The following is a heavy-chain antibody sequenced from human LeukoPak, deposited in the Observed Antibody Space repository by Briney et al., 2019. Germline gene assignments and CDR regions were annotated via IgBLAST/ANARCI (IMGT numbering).Heavy chain of an antibody. CDR3: ARDQYCSSTSCYYYCMDV. Sequence: SETLSLTCTVSGGSISSYYWSWIRQPPGKGLEWIGYIYYSGSTNYNPSLKSRVTISVDTSKNQFSLKLSSVTAADTAVYYCARDQYCSSTSCYYYCMDVWGKGTTVTVSS. J-gene: IGHJ6*03. CDR2: IYYSGST. CDR1: GGSISSYY. D-gene: IGHD2-2*01. V-gene: IGHV4-59*01.